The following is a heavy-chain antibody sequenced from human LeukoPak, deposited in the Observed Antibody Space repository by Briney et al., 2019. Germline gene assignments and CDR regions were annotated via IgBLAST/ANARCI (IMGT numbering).Heavy chain of an antibody. J-gene: IGHJ4*02. CDR3: ARDGVFDY. CDR1: GYTFNTYN. Sequence: ASVKVSCKASGYTFNTYNIHWVRQAPGQGLEWMGIINPSGYYTTYAQKFQGRVTMTRDTSTSTVHMELSSLTSEDTAVYYCARDGVFDYWGQGTLVTVSS. D-gene: IGHD3-10*01. CDR2: INPSGYYT. V-gene: IGHV1-46*02.